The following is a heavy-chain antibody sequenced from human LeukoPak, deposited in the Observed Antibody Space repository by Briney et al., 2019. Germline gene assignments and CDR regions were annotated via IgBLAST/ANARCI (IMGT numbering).Heavy chain of an antibody. J-gene: IGHJ3*02. Sequence: SETPSLTCTVSGGSISSGSYYWGWIRQPPGKGLEWIGRIYYSGSTYYNPSLKSRVTISVDTSKNQFSLKLTPVTAADTAVYYCARFPYYYDSPIWGQGTMVTVSS. D-gene: IGHD3-22*01. CDR3: ARFPYYYDSPI. CDR2: IYYSGST. CDR1: GGSISSGSYY. V-gene: IGHV4-39*01.